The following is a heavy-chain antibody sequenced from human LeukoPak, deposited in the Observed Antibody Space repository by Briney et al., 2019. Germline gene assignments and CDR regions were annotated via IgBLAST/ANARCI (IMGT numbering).Heavy chain of an antibody. CDR1: GYTVTSYG. D-gene: IGHD1-26*01. CDR3: ASISGSYFPWFDP. V-gene: IGHV1-18*01. CDR2: ISAYNANT. Sequence: GAPVKVSCKASGYTVTSYGISWGRRAPGQGLEGMGWISAYNANTKYAQKLQGRVTMTTDTSTSTAYMERRRLRSDDTAVYYCASISGSYFPWFDPWGQGTLVTVSP. J-gene: IGHJ5*02.